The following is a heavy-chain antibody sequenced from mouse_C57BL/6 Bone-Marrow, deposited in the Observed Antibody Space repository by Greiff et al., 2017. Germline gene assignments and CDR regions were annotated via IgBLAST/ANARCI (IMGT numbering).Heavy chain of an antibody. V-gene: IGHV5-9*01. J-gene: IGHJ1*03. CDR1: GFTFSSYT. D-gene: IGHD2-4*01. Sequence: EVKLMESGGGLVKPGGSLKLSCAASGFTFSSYTMSWVRQTPEKRLEWVATISGGGGNTYYPDSVKGRFTISRDNAKNTLYLQMSSLRSEDTALYYCARHGDYDAGWYFDVWGTGTTVTVSS. CDR3: ARHGDYDAGWYFDV. CDR2: ISGGGGNT.